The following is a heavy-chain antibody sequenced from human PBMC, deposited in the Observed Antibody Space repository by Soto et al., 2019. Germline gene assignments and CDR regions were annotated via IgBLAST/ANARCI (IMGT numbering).Heavy chain of an antibody. V-gene: IGHV1-3*01. CDR2: INAGNGNT. D-gene: IGHD1-1*01. Sequence: ASVKVSCKASGYTFTSYAMHWVRQAPGQRLEWMGWINAGNGNTKYSQKFQGRVTITRDTSASTAYMELSSLRSEDTAVYYCARDGIPLLERRNYYYYMDVWGKGTTVTVSS. J-gene: IGHJ6*03. CDR1: GYTFTSYA. CDR3: ARDGIPLLERRNYYYYMDV.